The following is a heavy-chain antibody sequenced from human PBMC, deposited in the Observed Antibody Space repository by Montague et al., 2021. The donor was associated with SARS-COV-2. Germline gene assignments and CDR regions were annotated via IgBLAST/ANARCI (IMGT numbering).Heavy chain of an antibody. J-gene: IGHJ5*02. V-gene: IGHV4-34*01. D-gene: IGHD3-9*01. CDR3: AGVTPDTENYGYCNCYLDNGFDP. CDR2: INQSGST. Sequence: SETLSLTCAVYRGSLSDYYWTWIRQPPGKGLEWIGEINQSGSTNYIPFLKSRVAISLDTSEKQFSLRLNSVTAADTAVFYCAGVTPDTENYGYCNCYLDNGFDPWGQGSLVIVS. CDR1: RGSLSDYY.